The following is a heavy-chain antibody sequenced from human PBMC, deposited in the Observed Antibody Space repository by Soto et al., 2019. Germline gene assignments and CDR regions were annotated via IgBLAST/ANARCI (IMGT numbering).Heavy chain of an antibody. CDR3: ARHKDCSGGSCYSRNYYYYGMDV. CDR2: IDPSDSYT. J-gene: IGHJ6*02. D-gene: IGHD2-15*01. CDR1: GYSFTSYW. Sequence: PGESLKISCKGSGYSFTSYWISSVRQMPGKGLEWMGRIDPSDSYTNYSPSFQGHVTISADKSISTAYLQWSSLKASDTAMYYCARHKDCSGGSCYSRNYYYYGMDVWGQGTTVTVSS. V-gene: IGHV5-10-1*01.